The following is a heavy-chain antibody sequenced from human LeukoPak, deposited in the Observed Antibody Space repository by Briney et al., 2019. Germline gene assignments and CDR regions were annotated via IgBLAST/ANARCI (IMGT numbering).Heavy chain of an antibody. V-gene: IGHV3-7*01. CDR1: GFTFSDYY. CDR3: ARAPQYYYDSSGYFAHFDY. D-gene: IGHD3-22*01. CDR2: IKQDGSEK. J-gene: IGHJ4*02. Sequence: PGGSLRLSCAASGFTFSDYYMSWIRQAPGKGLEWVANIKQDGSEKYYVDSVKGRFTISRDNAKNSLYLQMNSLRAEDTAVYYCARAPQYYYDSSGYFAHFDYWGQGTLVTVSS.